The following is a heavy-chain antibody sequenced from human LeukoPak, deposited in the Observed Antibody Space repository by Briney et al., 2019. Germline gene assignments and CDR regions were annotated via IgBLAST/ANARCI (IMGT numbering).Heavy chain of an antibody. V-gene: IGHV3-23*01. CDR1: GFTFSSYA. CDR3: AKAPSAYYYDSSGPMGLDY. Sequence: GGSLRLSCAASGFTFSSYAMSWVRQAPGKGLEWVSDISGSGGSTYYADSVKGRFTISRDNSKNTLYLQMNSLRAEDTAVYYCAKAPSAYYYDSSGPMGLDYWGQGTLVTVSS. CDR2: ISGSGGST. D-gene: IGHD3-22*01. J-gene: IGHJ4*02.